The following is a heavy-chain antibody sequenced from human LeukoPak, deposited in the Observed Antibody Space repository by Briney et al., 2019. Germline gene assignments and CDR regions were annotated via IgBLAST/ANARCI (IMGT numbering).Heavy chain of an antibody. V-gene: IGHV4-39*01. CDR1: GGSIYMSSFY. CDR2: IYHTGST. CDR3: ARLRGDLWSPYDS. J-gene: IGHJ5*02. Sequence: SETLSLSCSVSGGSIYMSSFYWAGMRQPPGKGLEWIGNIYHTGSTIYNPSLKSRVTISVDTSKNQFSLRLNSVTAADTATYYCARLRGDLWSPYDSWGQGSLVTVSS. D-gene: IGHD3-3*01.